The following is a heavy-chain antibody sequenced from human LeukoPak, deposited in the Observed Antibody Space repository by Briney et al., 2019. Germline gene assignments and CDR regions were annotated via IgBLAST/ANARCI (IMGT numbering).Heavy chain of an antibody. Sequence: GGSLRLSCAASGFTFSDYYMSWVRQAPGKGLEWVSAISGTGDSTNYAGSVMGRFTISSDSSKNMLYLQMNSLRAEDTAVYYCAKPVYDSSGHEYFQYWGQGTLVTVSS. J-gene: IGHJ1*01. D-gene: IGHD3-22*01. CDR2: ISGTGDST. V-gene: IGHV3-23*01. CDR1: GFTFSDYY. CDR3: AKPVYDSSGHEYFQY.